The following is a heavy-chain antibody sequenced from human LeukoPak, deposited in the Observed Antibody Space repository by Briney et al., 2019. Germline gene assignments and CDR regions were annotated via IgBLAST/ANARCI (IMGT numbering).Heavy chain of an antibody. CDR1: GFTFSDYY. Sequence: PGGSLRLSRAASGFTFSDYYMSWIRQAPGKGVEWGSYISSSGSTIYYADSVKGRFTISRDNAKNSLYLQMNSLRAEDTAVYYCARGSSGWDDYYYYGMDVWGQGTTVTVSS. J-gene: IGHJ6*02. V-gene: IGHV3-11*01. CDR2: ISSSGSTI. D-gene: IGHD6-19*01. CDR3: ARGSSGWDDYYYYGMDV.